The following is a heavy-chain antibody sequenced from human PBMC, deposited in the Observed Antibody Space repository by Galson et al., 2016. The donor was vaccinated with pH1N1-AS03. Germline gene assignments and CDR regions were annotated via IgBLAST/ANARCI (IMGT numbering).Heavy chain of an antibody. V-gene: IGHV3-7*01. CDR2: IRQDGSDK. CDR3: VQGGTKFYS. CDR1: GFTFSSSW. J-gene: IGHJ4*02. D-gene: IGHD1-26*01. Sequence: SLRLSCAASGFTFSSSWMSWVRQAPGKGLEWVANIRQDGSDKYYVDSVRGRFTISRDNAKNSLYLQMNSLRAEDTAVDYCVQGGTKFYSWGTGTLV.